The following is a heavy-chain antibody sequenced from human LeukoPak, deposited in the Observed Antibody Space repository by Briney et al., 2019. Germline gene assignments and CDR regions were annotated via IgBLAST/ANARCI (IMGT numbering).Heavy chain of an antibody. CDR3: ARDRRHNGVPHDY. J-gene: IGHJ4*02. V-gene: IGHV3-7*01. D-gene: IGHD2-21*01. CDR1: GFTFSRYW. CDR2: INQDESAK. Sequence: GGSLRLSCAASGFTFSRYWMSWVRQAPGKGLEWVASINQDESAKFYVDSVKGRFTISRDNSKNTLYLQMNSLRAEDTAVYYCARDRRHNGVPHDYWGQGTLVTVSS.